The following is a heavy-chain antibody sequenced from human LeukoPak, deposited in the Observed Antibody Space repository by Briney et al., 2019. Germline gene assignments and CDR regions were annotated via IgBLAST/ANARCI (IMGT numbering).Heavy chain of an antibody. CDR1: GYTFSHYW. Sequence: GGSLRLSCAASGYTFSHYWMSWVRQAPGKGLEWVANINKDGSGKYFVDSVKGRFTISRDNAKNSLFLQMNFLRAEDTAVYYCTREEVWGQGTLVTVSS. V-gene: IGHV3-7*01. J-gene: IGHJ4*02. CDR2: INKDGSGK. CDR3: TREEV.